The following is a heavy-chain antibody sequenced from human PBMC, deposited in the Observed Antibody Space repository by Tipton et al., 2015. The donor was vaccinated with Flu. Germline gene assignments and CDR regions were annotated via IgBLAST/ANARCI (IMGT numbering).Heavy chain of an antibody. V-gene: IGHV3-23*01. CDR2: ISGSGDET. CDR3: AKHDQKIMITFGEGFDY. Sequence: SLRLSCAASGFSFSRSAMSWVRQAPGKGLEWVSAISGSGDETKYVDSVKGRFTISRDNSKNTLYLQMNSLRLEDTALYYCAKHDQKIMITFGEGFDYWGQGTLVTVSS. CDR1: GFSFSRSA. D-gene: IGHD3-16*01. J-gene: IGHJ4*02.